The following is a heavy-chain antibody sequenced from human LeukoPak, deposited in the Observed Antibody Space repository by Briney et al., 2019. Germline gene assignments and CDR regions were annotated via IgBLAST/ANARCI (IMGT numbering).Heavy chain of an antibody. J-gene: IGHJ4*02. CDR1: GFSFGSFW. CDR3: VRDVGYFHFDS. D-gene: IGHD1-1*01. V-gene: IGHV3-7*01. CDR2: INEDGSQT. Sequence: GGSLRLACAASGFSFGSFWMTWIRQAPGKGLEWVGHINEDGSQTNYIDSVTGRFTISRDNTKDSLYLQMNSLRAEDTAVYFCVRDVGYFHFDSWGQGILVTVSS.